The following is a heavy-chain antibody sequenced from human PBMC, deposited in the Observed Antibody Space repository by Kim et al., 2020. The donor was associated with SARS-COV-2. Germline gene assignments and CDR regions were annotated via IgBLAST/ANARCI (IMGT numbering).Heavy chain of an antibody. Sequence: GGSLRLSCAASGFTFSSYSMNWVRQAPGKGLEWVSYISSSSSTIYYADSVKGRFTISRDNAKNSLYLQMNSLRDEDTAVYYCARDQWADILTGYYNLGYDYWGQGTLVTVSS. V-gene: IGHV3-48*02. CDR3: ARDQWADILTGYYNLGYDY. J-gene: IGHJ4*02. CDR1: GFTFSSYS. CDR2: ISSSSSTI. D-gene: IGHD3-9*01.